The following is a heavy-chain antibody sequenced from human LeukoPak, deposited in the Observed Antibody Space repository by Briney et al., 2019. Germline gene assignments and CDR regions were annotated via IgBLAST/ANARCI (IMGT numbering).Heavy chain of an antibody. J-gene: IGHJ5*02. CDR1: GGSISSYY. V-gene: IGHV4-4*07. D-gene: IGHD3-10*01. CDR3: AKDQAMVRGVFDP. CDR2: IYTSGST. Sequence: SETLSLTCTVSGGSISSYYWSWIRQPAGKGLEWIGRIYTSGSTNYNPSLKSRVTMSIDMSKNQFSPKLTSVTAEDTAVYYCAKDQAMVRGVFDPWGQGTLVTVSS.